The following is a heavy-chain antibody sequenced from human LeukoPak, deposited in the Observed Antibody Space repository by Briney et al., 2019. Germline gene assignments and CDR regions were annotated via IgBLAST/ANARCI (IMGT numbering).Heavy chain of an antibody. CDR1: GFTFSSYA. CDR2: ISYDGSNK. D-gene: IGHD3-10*01. CDR3: ARDQFLLWFGGSRY. Sequence: GGSLRLSCAASGFTFSSYAMHWVRQAPGKGLEWVAVISYDGSNKYYADSVKGRFTISRDNSKNTLYLQMNSLRAEDTAVYYCARDQFLLWFGGSRYWGQGTLVTVSS. J-gene: IGHJ4*02. V-gene: IGHV3-30-3*01.